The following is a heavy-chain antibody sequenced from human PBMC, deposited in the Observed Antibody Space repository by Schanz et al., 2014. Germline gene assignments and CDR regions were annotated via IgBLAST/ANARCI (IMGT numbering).Heavy chain of an antibody. V-gene: IGHV3-30-3*01. J-gene: IGHJ4*02. D-gene: IGHD2-15*01. CDR1: GFTVSSNH. Sequence: QVQLVESGGGGVQPGRSLRLSCAVSGFTVSSNHMSWVRQAPGKGLEWVAVISYDGSNKYYADSEKGRFTISRDNSKNTLYLQMNPRRADDTAVYDCARDRGYCSGGSCLAFDYWGQGTLVTVSS. CDR3: ARDRGYCSGGSCLAFDY. CDR2: ISYDGSNK.